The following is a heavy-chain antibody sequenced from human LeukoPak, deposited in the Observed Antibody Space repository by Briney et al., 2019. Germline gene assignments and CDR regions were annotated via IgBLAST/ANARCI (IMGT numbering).Heavy chain of an antibody. CDR1: GFTFSSYA. V-gene: IGHV3-30*04. J-gene: IGHJ4*02. Sequence: GGSLRLSCAASGFTFSSYAMHWARQAPGKGLEWVAVISYDGSNKYYADSVKGRFTVSRENAKNSLYLQMNSLRATDTAVYYCARGGYSVYFFSGDYWGQGTLVTVSS. D-gene: IGHD5/OR15-5a*01. CDR2: ISYDGSNK. CDR3: ARGGYSVYFFSGDY.